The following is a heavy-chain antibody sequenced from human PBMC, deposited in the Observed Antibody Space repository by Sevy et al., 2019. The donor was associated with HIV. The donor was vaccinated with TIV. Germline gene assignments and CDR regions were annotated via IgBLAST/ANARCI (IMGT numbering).Heavy chain of an antibody. D-gene: IGHD2-15*01. J-gene: IGHJ5*02. V-gene: IGHV4-30-4*01. Sequence: SETLSLTCTVSGGSISSGNYYWHWIRQPPGKGLEWIGYISYTGNTYYNPSLKGPVTISVDTSNNQFSLRLTSVTAADTAVYYCARDATEYANSSVWFDPWGQGTLVTVSS. CDR3: ARDATEYANSSVWFDP. CDR1: GGSISSGNYY. CDR2: ISYTGNT.